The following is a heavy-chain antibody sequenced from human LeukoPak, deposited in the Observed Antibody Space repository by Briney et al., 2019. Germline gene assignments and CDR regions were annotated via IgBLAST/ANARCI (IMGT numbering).Heavy chain of an antibody. CDR2: MNEDGSAK. CDR1: GFTFSSYW. D-gene: IGHD7-27*01. Sequence: GESLRLSCVASGFTFSSYWMSWVRQAPGKGLEWVANMNEDGSAKHYVDSVKGRFTISRDNAKNSLYLQMNSLRVEDTAVYYCARHLHWGWDYWGQGALVTVSS. V-gene: IGHV3-7*05. CDR3: ARHLHWGWDY. J-gene: IGHJ4*02.